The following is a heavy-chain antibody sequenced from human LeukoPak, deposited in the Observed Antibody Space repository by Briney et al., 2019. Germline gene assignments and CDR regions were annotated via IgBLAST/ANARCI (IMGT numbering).Heavy chain of an antibody. V-gene: IGHV4-61*01. D-gene: IGHD3-10*01. CDR2: IYYSGST. J-gene: IGHJ5*02. CDR1: GGSVSSGSYY. CDR3: ARQGGDTMVRGVVRDWFDP. Sequence: TSETLSLTCTVSGGSVSSGSYYWSWIRQPPGKGLEWIGYIYYSGSTNYNPSLKSRVTISVDTSKNQFSLKLSSVTAADTAVYYCARQGGDTMVRGVVRDWFDPWGQGTLVTVSS.